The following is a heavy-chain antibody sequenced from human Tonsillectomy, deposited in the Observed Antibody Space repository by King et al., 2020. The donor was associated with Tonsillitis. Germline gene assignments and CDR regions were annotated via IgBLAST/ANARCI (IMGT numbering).Heavy chain of an antibody. D-gene: IGHD2/OR15-2a*01. CDR3: AKDIDGSPFAGAFDI. J-gene: IGHJ3*02. Sequence: VQLVESGGGLVQPGRSLRLSCAASGFTFDDYAMHWVRQAPGKGLEWVSGISWNSGSIGYADSMKGRFTISRDNAKNSLYLQMNSLRPEDTALYYCAKDIDGSPFAGAFDIWGQGTVVTASS. CDR1: GFTFDDYA. CDR2: ISWNSGSI. V-gene: IGHV3-9*01.